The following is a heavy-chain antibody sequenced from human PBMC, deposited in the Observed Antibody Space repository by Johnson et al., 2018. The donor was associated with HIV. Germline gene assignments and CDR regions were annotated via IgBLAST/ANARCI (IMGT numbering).Heavy chain of an antibody. Sequence: QVQLVESGGGVVQPGRSLRLSCAASGFTLSSYPMHWVRQAPGKGLEWVAVISFDGSNKYYADSVKGRFTISRDNSKNTLYLQMNSLRAEDTAVYYCARDRFPYYDFWSGYYRGAFDIWGQGTMVTVSS. CDR3: ARDRFPYYDFWSGYYRGAFDI. CDR1: GFTLSSYP. J-gene: IGHJ3*02. CDR2: ISFDGSNK. D-gene: IGHD3-3*01. V-gene: IGHV3-30*04.